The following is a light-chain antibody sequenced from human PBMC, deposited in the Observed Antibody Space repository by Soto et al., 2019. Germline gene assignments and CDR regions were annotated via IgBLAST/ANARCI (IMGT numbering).Light chain of an antibody. V-gene: IGKV3-20*01. J-gene: IGKJ2*01. Sequence: EIVLTQSPGTLSLSPGEGGTLSCRASQSISRSYLAWYQQKPGQSPSLLIYAAASRATGIPDRFSGSGSGTDFTLTISRLEPEAFAVYYCQLYGGSHMFSFGQGTKLEIK. CDR3: QLYGGSHMFS. CDR1: QSISRSY. CDR2: AAA.